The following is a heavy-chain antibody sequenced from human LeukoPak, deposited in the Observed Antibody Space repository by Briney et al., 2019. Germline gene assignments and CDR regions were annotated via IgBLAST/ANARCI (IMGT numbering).Heavy chain of an antibody. CDR1: GFTFSSYS. CDR2: ISGSGGST. J-gene: IGHJ4*02. V-gene: IGHV3-23*01. Sequence: GGSLRLSCAASGFTFSSYSMNWVRQAPGKGLEWVSAISGSGGSTYYADSVKGRFTISRDNSRNTLYLQMNSLGAEDTAVYYCASTIGSAGTQYWGQGTLVTVSS. CDR3: ASTIGSAGTQY. D-gene: IGHD6-13*01.